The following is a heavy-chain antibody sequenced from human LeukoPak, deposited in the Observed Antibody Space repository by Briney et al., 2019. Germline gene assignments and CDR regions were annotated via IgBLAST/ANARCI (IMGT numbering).Heavy chain of an antibody. CDR1: GFTFSSYE. CDR2: ISSSGSTI. Sequence: GGSLRLSCAASGFTFSSYEMNWVRQAPGKGLEWVSYISSSGSTIYYADSVKGRFTISRDNAKNSLYLQMNSLRAEDTAVYYCARRPVFTWGSSAGSWFDPWGQGTLVTVSS. CDR3: ARRPVFTWGSSAGSWFDP. V-gene: IGHV3-48*03. D-gene: IGHD6-6*01. J-gene: IGHJ5*02.